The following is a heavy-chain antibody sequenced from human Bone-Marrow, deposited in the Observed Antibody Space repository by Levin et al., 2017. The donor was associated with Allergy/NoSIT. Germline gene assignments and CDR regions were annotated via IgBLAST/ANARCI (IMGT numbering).Heavy chain of an antibody. J-gene: IGHJ6*02. CDR3: AKDLRSGYDSRGTYYYDGMDV. D-gene: IGHD5-12*01. V-gene: IGHV3-9*01. CDR1: GFTYDDYA. Sequence: GGSLRLSCAASGFTYDDYAMHWVRQAPGKGLEWVAGISWDSGTKDYAESVKGRFTVSRDNAKNSLFLQMNNLRPEDTGIYYCAKDLRSGYDSRGTYYYDGMDVWGQGTSVTVSS. CDR2: ISWDSGTK.